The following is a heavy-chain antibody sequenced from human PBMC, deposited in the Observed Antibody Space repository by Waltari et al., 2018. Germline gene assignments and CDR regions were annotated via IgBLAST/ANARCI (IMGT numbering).Heavy chain of an antibody. V-gene: IGHV4-34*01. D-gene: IGHD3-3*01. CDR1: VGSFSGHT. Sequence: QVQLLQWGAGLLQPSETLSLTCGVTVGSFSGHTWSWIRQPPGKGLEWIGEIKHGGSTNYTPSLKSRLTISIDTSKNQSSLKLNSVTAADTAVYYCVMNYNFWSGYPFWGQGTQVTVSS. CDR3: VMNYNFWSGYPF. CDR2: IKHGGST. J-gene: IGHJ4*02.